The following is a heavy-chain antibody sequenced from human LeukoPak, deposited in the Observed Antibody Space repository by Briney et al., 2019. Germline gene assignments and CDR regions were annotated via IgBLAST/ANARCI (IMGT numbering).Heavy chain of an antibody. V-gene: IGHV4-34*01. Sequence: SETLSLTCAVYGGSFSGYYWSWIRQPPGKGLEWIGEINHSGSTNYNPSLKSRVTISVDTSKNQFSLKLSSVTAADTAVYYCARGQVFAFDYWGQGTLVTVSS. J-gene: IGHJ4*02. CDR3: ARGQVFAFDY. CDR2: INHSGST. CDR1: GGSFSGYY.